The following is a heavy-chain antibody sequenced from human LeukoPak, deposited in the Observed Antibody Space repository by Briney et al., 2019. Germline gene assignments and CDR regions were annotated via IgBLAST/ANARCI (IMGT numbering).Heavy chain of an antibody. CDR1: AGAITSGDYY. CDR2: IYYRGST. D-gene: IGHD1-1*01. V-gene: IGHV4-31*03. Sequence: SETLSVNCTLSAGAITSGDYYWSWIRHHSGKVLEWIGYIYYRGSTYYNLSLRSRLTISVDTSKNQFSLKLSSVTAADTAVYYWARGQLIWFDPWGQGTLVTVSS. CDR3: ARGQLIWFDP. J-gene: IGHJ5*02.